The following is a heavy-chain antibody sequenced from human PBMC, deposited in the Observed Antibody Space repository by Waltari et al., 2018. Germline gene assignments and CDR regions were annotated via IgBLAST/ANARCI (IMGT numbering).Heavy chain of an antibody. D-gene: IGHD2-15*01. J-gene: IGHJ4*02. Sequence: VQLIQSGAEVKKPGASVRLSCQVSGYSLPEWSLHWVLQPPGKGLEWMGGFDPERRDTTYAQRFQGRVTMTEDTSTDTAYMELRSLTSDDTAVFYCATDWGYCSDDSCYVGERGDYWGQGTLVTVSS. V-gene: IGHV1-24*01. CDR1: GYSLPEWS. CDR3: ATDWGYCSDDSCYVGERGDY. CDR2: FDPERRDT.